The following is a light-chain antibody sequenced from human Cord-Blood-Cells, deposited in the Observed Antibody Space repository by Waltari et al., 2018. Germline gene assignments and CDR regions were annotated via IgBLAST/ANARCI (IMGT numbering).Light chain of an antibody. V-gene: IGLV2-11*01. CDR1: SRDVGGYNL. J-gene: IGLJ1*01. CDR2: DVS. CDR3: CSYAGSYTYV. Sequence: QSALTQPRSVSGSPGQSVTLSCTGTSRDVGGYNLVSWYQQHPGKAPKLMIYDVSKRPSGVPDRFSGSKSGNTASLTISGLQAEDEADYYCCSYAGSYTYVFGTGTKVTVL.